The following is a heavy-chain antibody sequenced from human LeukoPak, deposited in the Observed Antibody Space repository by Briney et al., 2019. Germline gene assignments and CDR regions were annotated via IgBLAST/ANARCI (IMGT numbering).Heavy chain of an antibody. V-gene: IGHV3-23*01. CDR1: GLTVNNYA. CDR3: ARGRYCSRTSCYIDY. J-gene: IGHJ4*02. CDR2: ISGSGDST. D-gene: IGHD2-2*02. Sequence: PGGSLRLSCAASGLTVNNYAMSWVRQAPGRGLEWVSGISGSGDSTYYADSVKGRFTISRDNSKNTLYLQMNSLRAEDTAVYYCARGRYCSRTSCYIDYWGQGTLVTDSS.